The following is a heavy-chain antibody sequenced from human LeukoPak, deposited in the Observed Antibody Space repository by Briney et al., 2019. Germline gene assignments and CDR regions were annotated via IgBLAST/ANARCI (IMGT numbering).Heavy chain of an antibody. CDR2: IYYSGST. Sequence: KPSETLSLTCTVSSGSISSGGYYWSWIRQPPGKGLEWIGSIYYSGSTYYNPSLKSRVTISVDTSKNQFSLKLSSVTAADTAVYYCASGVALFDYWGQGTLVTVSS. V-gene: IGHV4-39*01. J-gene: IGHJ4*02. D-gene: IGHD2-15*01. CDR1: SGSISSGGYY. CDR3: ASGVALFDY.